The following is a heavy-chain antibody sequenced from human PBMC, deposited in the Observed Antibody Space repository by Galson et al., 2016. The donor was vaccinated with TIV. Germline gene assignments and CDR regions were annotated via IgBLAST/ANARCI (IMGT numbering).Heavy chain of an antibody. J-gene: IGHJ2*01. V-gene: IGHV1-69*01. Sequence: SCKASGYMFTAYFIHWVRQAPGQGLEWMGGIIPIFRSPNYAQRFQGRVTITADESTSTAFVELSSLRSDDTAVYYCARPSDSSWYFDLWGRGTPVIVSS. CDR3: ARPSDSSWYFDL. CDR1: GYMFTAYF. D-gene: IGHD6-13*01. CDR2: IIPIFRSP.